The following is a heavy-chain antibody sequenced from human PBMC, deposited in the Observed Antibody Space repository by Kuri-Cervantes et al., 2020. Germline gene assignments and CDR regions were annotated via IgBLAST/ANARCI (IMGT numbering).Heavy chain of an antibody. CDR1: GGSFSGYY. CDR3: VGAPNEYYFDS. D-gene: IGHD2-8*01. CDR2: IYYSGST. J-gene: IGHJ4*02. Sequence: SETLSLTCAVYGGSFSGYYWSWIRQPPGKGLEWIGYIYYSGSTNYNPSLKSRVTILVDTSKNQFSLKLSSVTAADTAVYYCVGAPNEYYFDSWGQGTLVTVSS. V-gene: IGHV4-59*01.